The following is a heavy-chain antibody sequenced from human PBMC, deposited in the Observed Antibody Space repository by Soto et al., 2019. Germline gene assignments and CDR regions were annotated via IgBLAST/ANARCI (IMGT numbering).Heavy chain of an antibody. CDR1: GGTFSSYT. V-gene: IGHV1-69*04. CDR3: ARDRRKYYGSGSYFDY. D-gene: IGHD3-10*01. CDR2: IIPILGIA. J-gene: IGHJ4*02. Sequence: SVKVSCKASGGTFSSYTISWVRQAPGQGLEWMGRIIPILGIANYAQKFQGRVTITADKSTSTAYMELSSLRSEVTAVYYCARDRRKYYGSGSYFDYWGQGTLVTVSS.